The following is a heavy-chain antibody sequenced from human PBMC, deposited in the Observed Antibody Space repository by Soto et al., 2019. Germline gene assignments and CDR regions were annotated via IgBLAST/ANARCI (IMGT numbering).Heavy chain of an antibody. CDR3: ARDRDMVVEVAAGFGMDV. CDR2: IIPIFGTA. J-gene: IGHJ6*02. D-gene: IGHD2-15*01. Sequence: GPSDKVCCKSFRVTLSNYGIIFLRHAPGPGLEYMGVIIPIFGTAKYAQKFQDRVTITADNPSTTTYMELSSLRSDDTAVYYWARDRDMVVEVAAGFGMDVWGQGTTVIV. CDR1: RVTLSNYG. V-gene: IGHV1-69*06.